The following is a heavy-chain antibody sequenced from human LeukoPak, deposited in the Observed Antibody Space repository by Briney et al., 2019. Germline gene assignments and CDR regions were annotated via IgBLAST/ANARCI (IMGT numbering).Heavy chain of an antibody. Sequence: PGGSLRLSCAASGFTFSSYSMNWVRQAPGKGLEWVSYISSGSSTIYYADSVKGRFTISRDNAKNSLYLQMNSLRAEDTAVYYCARDVLGSLRYFDWGPYYFDYWGQGTLVTVSS. CDR1: GFTFSSYS. J-gene: IGHJ4*02. CDR3: ARDVLGSLRYFDWGPYYFDY. V-gene: IGHV3-48*01. D-gene: IGHD3-9*01. CDR2: ISSGSSTI.